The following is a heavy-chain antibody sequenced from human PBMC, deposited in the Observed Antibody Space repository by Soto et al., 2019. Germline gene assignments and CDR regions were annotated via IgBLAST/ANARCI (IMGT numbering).Heavy chain of an antibody. D-gene: IGHD3-10*01. CDR2: IIPIFGTA. CDR3: ARSNHYMVRGFDY. V-gene: IGHV1-69*01. Sequence: QVQLVQSGAEVKKPGSWVKLSCKASGGTISSYAISWVRQAPGQGLEWMGGIIPIFGTANYAQKFQGRVTITADESTSTAYMELSSLRSEDTAVYYCARSNHYMVRGFDYWGQGTLVTVSS. J-gene: IGHJ4*02. CDR1: GGTISSYA.